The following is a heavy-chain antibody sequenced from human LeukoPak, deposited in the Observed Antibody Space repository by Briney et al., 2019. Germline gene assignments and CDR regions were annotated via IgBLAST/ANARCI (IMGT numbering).Heavy chain of an antibody. Sequence: GGSLRLSCAASGFTFSDHYMDWVRQAPGKGLQWVGRTRDKARGYSTEYAASVRGRFIISIDDSQNSLYLQMDSLKTEDTAVYYCTSLSQVSYRWADVDVWGQGIAVTVSS. CDR3: TSLSQVSYRWADVDV. CDR1: GFTFSDHY. J-gene: IGHJ6*02. CDR2: TRDKARGYST. V-gene: IGHV3-72*01. D-gene: IGHD3-16*01.